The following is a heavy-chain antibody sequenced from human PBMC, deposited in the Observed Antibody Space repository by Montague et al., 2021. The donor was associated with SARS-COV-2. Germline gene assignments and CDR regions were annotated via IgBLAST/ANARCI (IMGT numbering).Heavy chain of an antibody. D-gene: IGHD1-7*01. V-gene: IGHV4-39*01. J-gene: IGHJ5*02. CDR3: VIGLYNWNYEHCFDT. CDR1: GGSVGSSHYY. Sequence: SETLSLTCTVSGGSVGSSHYYWAWIRQPPGKGLEWIGTIYYSGSTYYNPSPRSRVTIDVDASTNQFSLELHSVTAADTAVYFCVIGLYNWNYEHCFDTWGQGTLVTVSS. CDR2: IYYSGST.